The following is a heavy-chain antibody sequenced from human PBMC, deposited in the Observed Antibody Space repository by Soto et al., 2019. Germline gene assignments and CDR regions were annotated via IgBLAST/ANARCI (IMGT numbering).Heavy chain of an antibody. CDR2: INAGNGNT. V-gene: IGHV1-3*01. CDR3: ARVGGMMATIEVNAFDI. D-gene: IGHD5-12*01. CDR1: GYTFTSYA. J-gene: IGHJ3*02. Sequence: GASVKVSCKACGYTFTSYAMHWVRQAPGQRLEWMGWINAGNGNTKYSQKFQGRVTITRDTSASTAYMELSSLRSEDTAVYYCARVGGMMATIEVNAFDIWGQGTMVTVSS.